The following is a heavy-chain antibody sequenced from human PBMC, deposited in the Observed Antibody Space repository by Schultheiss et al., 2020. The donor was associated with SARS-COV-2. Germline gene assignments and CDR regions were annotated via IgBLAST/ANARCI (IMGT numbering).Heavy chain of an antibody. CDR1: GFTFSSYA. V-gene: IGHV3-23*01. D-gene: IGHD2-2*01. Sequence: GESLKISCAASGFTFSSYAMSWVRQAPGKGLEWVSAISGSGGSTYYADSVKGRFTISRDNSKNTLYLQMNSLRAEDTAVYYCAKALGVVPAAIDYWGQGTLVTVSS. J-gene: IGHJ4*02. CDR3: AKALGVVPAAIDY. CDR2: ISGSGGST.